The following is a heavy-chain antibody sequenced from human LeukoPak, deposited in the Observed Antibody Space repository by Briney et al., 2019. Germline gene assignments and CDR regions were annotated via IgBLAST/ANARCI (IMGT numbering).Heavy chain of an antibody. D-gene: IGHD3-22*01. V-gene: IGHV3-48*02. J-gene: IGHJ4*02. Sequence: PGGSLRLSCAASGFTFSAYSMSWVRQAPGKGLEWLSYISSSSSTIYYADSVKGRFTISRDNAKNSLFLQINSLRDEDTAVYYCARDPTDDSSGYYWAVDYWGQGTLVTVSS. CDR3: ARDPTDDSSGYYWAVDY. CDR1: GFTFSAYS. CDR2: ISSSSSTI.